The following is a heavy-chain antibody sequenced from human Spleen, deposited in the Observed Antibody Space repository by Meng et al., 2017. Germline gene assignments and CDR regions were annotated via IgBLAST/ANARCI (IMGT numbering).Heavy chain of an antibody. CDR1: GGSISSGGYP. V-gene: IGHV4-30-2*01. CDR3: ARAAPQPLSYASYYFDF. D-gene: IGHD2-2*01. CDR2: VYQSGSS. Sequence: QVQLQESGSGLVKPSQTLSLTCAVSGGSISSGGYPWSWVRQPPGKALEWIGYVYQSGSSYYNPSLKSRVTISLDRSKNQFSLKLNSVTAADTAVYYCARAAPQPLSYASYYFDFWGQGTLVTVSS. J-gene: IGHJ4*02.